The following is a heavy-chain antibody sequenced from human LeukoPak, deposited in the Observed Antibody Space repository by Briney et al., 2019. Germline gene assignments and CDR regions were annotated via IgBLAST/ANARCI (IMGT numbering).Heavy chain of an antibody. D-gene: IGHD3-3*01. CDR2: ISYDGSNK. CDR3: AKRDQQSKTIFGVVTMSSYYYYGMDV. J-gene: IGHJ6*02. V-gene: IGHV3-30*18. CDR1: GFTFSSYG. Sequence: GGSLRLSCAAPGFTFSSYGMHWVRQAPGKGLEWVAVISYDGSNKYYADSVKGRFTISRDNSKNTLYLQMNSLRAEDTAVYYCAKRDQQSKTIFGVVTMSSYYYYGMDVWGQGTTVTVSS.